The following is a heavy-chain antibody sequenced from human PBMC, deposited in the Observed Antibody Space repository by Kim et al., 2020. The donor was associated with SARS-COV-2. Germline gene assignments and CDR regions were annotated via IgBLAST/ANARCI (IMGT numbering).Heavy chain of an antibody. CDR1: GFTFNTSP. V-gene: IGHV3-23*01. D-gene: IGHD4-17*01. CDR2: INWDGTRT. Sequence: GGSLRLSCVASGFTFNTSPMGWVRQAPGEGLEWVLRINWDGTRTYYADSVKGRVTMSSDKSKNTVYLHMNSLRVEDTAVYYCAKGVTNSGFDYWGQGAQV. CDR3: AKGVTNSGFDY. J-gene: IGHJ4*02.